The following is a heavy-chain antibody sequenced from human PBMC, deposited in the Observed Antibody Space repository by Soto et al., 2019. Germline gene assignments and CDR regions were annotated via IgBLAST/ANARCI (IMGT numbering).Heavy chain of an antibody. CDR2: ISGSGGGT. CDR3: AKGISSASSFDY. D-gene: IGHD3-22*01. J-gene: IGHJ4*02. Sequence: GGSLRLSCAASGFTFSHHDMSWVRQAPGKGLEWVSAISGSGGGTHYADSVKGRFTISRDNSKNMLSLQMSSLRAEDTAVYHCAKGISSASSFDYWGQGTLVTVSS. V-gene: IGHV3-23*01. CDR1: GFTFSHHD.